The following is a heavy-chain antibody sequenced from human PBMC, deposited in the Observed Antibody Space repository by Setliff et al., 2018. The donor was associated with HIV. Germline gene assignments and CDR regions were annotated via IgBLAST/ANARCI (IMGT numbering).Heavy chain of an antibody. CDR1: GDYIKSGLNY. D-gene: IGHD2-15*01. Sequence: PSETLSLTCSVSGDYIKSGLNYWTWIRQPAGRGLGWMRQVSSGGTASYNPALKSRVGISIDTSKNHFTLNLTSATAADTALYFCARGHVVRTTRSLDHWGRGLLVTVSS. CDR2: VSSGGTA. CDR3: ARGHVVRTTRSLDH. V-gene: IGHV4-61*09. J-gene: IGHJ4*01.